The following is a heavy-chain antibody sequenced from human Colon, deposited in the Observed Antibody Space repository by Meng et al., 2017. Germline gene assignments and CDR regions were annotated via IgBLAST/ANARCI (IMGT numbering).Heavy chain of an antibody. D-gene: IGHD2-2*01. CDR3: ARNPVIPDARTFDF. CDR1: GGSINSADYS. Sequence: QVQLQETGPGGVKHSQTLYLTCTISGGSINSADYSWNWIRQSPGKGLEWLGYIHSSGNTYYTPSLKSRLTMSLDTSKNQFSLRLTSVTAADTAVYYCARNPVIPDARTFDFWGQGALVTVSS. CDR2: IHSSGNT. V-gene: IGHV4-30-4*01. J-gene: IGHJ4*02.